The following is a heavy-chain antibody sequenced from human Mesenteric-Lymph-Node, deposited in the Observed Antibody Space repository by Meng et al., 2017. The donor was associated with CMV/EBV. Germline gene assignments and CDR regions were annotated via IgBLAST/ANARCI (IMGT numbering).Heavy chain of an antibody. CDR1: GSTFTGYY. J-gene: IGHJ4*02. CDR3: ASTYCYSTNCFSSAADY. CDR2: INPNSGDT. V-gene: IGHV1-2*06. Sequence: GSTFTGYYIHWVRQATGQGLEWMGRINPNSGDTNYAQEFQGRVTMTRDTSISTAYMELSRLASGDTAVYYCASTYCYSTNCFSSAADYWGQGTLVTVSS. D-gene: IGHD2-2*01.